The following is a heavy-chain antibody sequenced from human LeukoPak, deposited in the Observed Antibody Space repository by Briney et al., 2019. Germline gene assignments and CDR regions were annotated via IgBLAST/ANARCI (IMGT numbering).Heavy chain of an antibody. Sequence: ASVKVSCKASGYTFTSYYMHWVRQAPGQGLEWMGIINPSGGSTSYAQKFQSRVTMTRDMSTSTVYMELCSLRSEDTAVYYCARDPPPSRYSYGQYYFDYWGQGTLVTVSS. CDR2: INPSGGST. J-gene: IGHJ4*02. D-gene: IGHD5-18*01. V-gene: IGHV1-46*01. CDR3: ARDPPPSRYSYGQYYFDY. CDR1: GYTFTSYY.